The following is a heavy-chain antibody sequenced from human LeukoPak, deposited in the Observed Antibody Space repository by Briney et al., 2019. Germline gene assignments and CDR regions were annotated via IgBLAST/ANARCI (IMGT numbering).Heavy chain of an antibody. V-gene: IGHV1-46*01. CDR3: RSGPTDAFDI. Sequence: ASVKVSCKASGYTFTSYYMHWVRQAPGQGLEWMGIINPSGGSTSYAQKFQGRVTMTRDTSTSTVYMELSSLRPEDTAVYYCRSGPTDAFDIWGQGTMVTVSS. CDR1: GYTFTSYY. J-gene: IGHJ3*02. CDR2: INPSGGST.